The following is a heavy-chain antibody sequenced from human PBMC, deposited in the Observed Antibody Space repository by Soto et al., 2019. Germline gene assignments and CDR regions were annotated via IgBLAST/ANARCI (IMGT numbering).Heavy chain of an antibody. CDR3: AKDREWFGKFPYYYYGMNV. Sequence: GGTYYADSVKGRFTISRDNSKNTLYLQLDSLRVEDTALYYCAKDREWFGKFPYYYYGMNVWGQGTTVTVSS. J-gene: IGHJ6*02. CDR2: GGT. D-gene: IGHD3-10*01. V-gene: IGHV3-23*01.